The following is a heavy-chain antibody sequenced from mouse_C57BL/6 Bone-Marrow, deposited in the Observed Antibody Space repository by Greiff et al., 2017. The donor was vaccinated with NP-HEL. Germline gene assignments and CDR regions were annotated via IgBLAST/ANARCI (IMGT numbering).Heavy chain of an antibody. Sequence: EVQRVESGGDLVKPGGSLKLSCAASGFTFSSYGMSWVRQTPDKRLEWVATISSGGSYTYYLDSVKGRFTISRDNAKNTLYLQMSSLKSEDTAMYYCARHLIMVTYFDYWGQGTTLTVSS. CDR2: ISSGGSYT. CDR1: GFTFSSYG. J-gene: IGHJ2*01. V-gene: IGHV5-6*01. CDR3: ARHLIMVTYFDY. D-gene: IGHD2-2*01.